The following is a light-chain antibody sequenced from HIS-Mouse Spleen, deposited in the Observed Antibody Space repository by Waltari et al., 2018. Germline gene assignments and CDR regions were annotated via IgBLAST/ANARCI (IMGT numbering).Light chain of an antibody. CDR2: EGS. Sequence: QSALTPPASVSGSPGQSITISCPGTSRAVGSYNLVPWYQQHPGKAPKLMIYEGSKRPSGVSNRFSGSKSGNTASLTISGLQAEDEADYYCCSYAGSSTWVFGGGTKLTVL. CDR3: CSYAGSSTWV. CDR1: SRAVGSYNL. V-gene: IGLV2-23*01. J-gene: IGLJ3*02.